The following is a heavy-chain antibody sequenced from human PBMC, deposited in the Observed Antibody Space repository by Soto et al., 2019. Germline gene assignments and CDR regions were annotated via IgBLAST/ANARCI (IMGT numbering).Heavy chain of an antibody. Sequence: GSLRLSCAASGFTFSSYAMSWVRQAPGKGLEWVSAISGSGGSTYYADSVKGRFTISRDNSKNTLYLQMNSLRAEDTAVYYCAKGLITGGYYDFWSGYYICDYWGQGTLVTVSS. J-gene: IGHJ4*02. V-gene: IGHV3-23*01. D-gene: IGHD3-3*01. CDR2: ISGSGGST. CDR1: GFTFSSYA. CDR3: AKGLITGGYYDFWSGYYICDY.